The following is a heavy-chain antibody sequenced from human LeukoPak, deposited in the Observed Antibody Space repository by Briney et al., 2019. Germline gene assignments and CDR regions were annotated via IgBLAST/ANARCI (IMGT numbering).Heavy chain of an antibody. Sequence: GGSLRLSCAASGFTFGRHWMSWVRQAPGKGLEWVAHMNQGGSETTNVDSVKGRFTISRDDAKNLVFLQMNSLRAEDTAVYCCARTPRQQRGYWGQGTLVTVSS. CDR2: MNQGGSET. CDR1: GFTFGRHW. J-gene: IGHJ4*02. CDR3: ARTPRQQRGY. D-gene: IGHD6-13*01. V-gene: IGHV3-7*01.